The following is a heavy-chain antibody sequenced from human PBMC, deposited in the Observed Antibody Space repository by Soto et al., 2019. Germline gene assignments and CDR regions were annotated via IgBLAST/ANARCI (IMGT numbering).Heavy chain of an antibody. CDR1: GFDFRTYT. V-gene: IGHV3-21*02. J-gene: IGHJ6*02. CDR3: ARDTFNLVRGVMRGTYFGMDV. CDR2: INNSGSYI. D-gene: IGHD3-10*01. Sequence: LVESGGGLVKPGGSLRLSCAASGFDFRTYTMNWERQAAGKGMEWVSSINNSGSYIYYEDSLRGRFTISRDNARNSLFLHMDSLRAEDTAVYYCARDTFNLVRGVMRGTYFGMDVLGRGTTLIVSS.